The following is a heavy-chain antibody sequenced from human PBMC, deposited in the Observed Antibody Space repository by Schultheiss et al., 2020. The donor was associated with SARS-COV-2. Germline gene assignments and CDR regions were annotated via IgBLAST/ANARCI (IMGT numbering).Heavy chain of an antibody. J-gene: IGHJ4*02. V-gene: IGHV3-30*01. CDR1: GFTFSSYA. CDR3: AKDRGIAAAGAYYFDY. Sequence: GGSLRLSCAASGFTFSSYAMHWVRQAPGKGLEWVAVISYDGSNKYYADSVKGRFTISRDNSKNTLYLQMNSLRAEDTAVYYCAKDRGIAAAGAYYFDYWGQGTLVTVSS. CDR2: ISYDGSNK. D-gene: IGHD6-13*01.